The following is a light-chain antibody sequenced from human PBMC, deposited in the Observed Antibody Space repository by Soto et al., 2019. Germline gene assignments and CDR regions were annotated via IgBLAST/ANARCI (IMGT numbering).Light chain of an antibody. Sequence: AIQLTQSPSSLSASVGDRVTITCRASQGISSALAWYQQKPGKAPKLLIYNASSLESGVPSRFSGSGSGTDFTLTISCLQPEDFATYYCQQFNNDPLTFGRGPKVAIK. CDR3: QQFNNDPLT. J-gene: IGKJ4*01. CDR1: QGISSA. V-gene: IGKV1D-13*01. CDR2: NAS.